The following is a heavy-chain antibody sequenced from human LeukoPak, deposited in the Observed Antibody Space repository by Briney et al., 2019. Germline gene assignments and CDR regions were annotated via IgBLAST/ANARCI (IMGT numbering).Heavy chain of an antibody. D-gene: IGHD3-22*01. Sequence: GGSLRLSCAASGFTFDDYAMHWVRHAPGKGLEWVSGISWNSGSIGYADSVKGRFTISRDNAKNSLYLQMNSLRAEDTALYYCAKGRLNYYDSSGYYYSDFDYWGQGTLVTVSS. V-gene: IGHV3-9*01. CDR3: AKGRLNYYDSSGYYYSDFDY. CDR1: GFTFDDYA. J-gene: IGHJ4*02. CDR2: ISWNSGSI.